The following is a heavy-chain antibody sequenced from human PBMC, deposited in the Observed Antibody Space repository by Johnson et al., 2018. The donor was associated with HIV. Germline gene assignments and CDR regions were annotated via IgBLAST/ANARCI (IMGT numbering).Heavy chain of an antibody. CDR2: IKQDGSEK. D-gene: IGHD3-9*01. CDR1: GFTFSSYW. J-gene: IGHJ3*02. Sequence: VQLVESGGGLVQPGGSLRVSCAASGFTFSSYWMSWVRQAPGKGLEWVANIKQDGSEKYYVDSVKGRFTISSDNAKNSLFLHMNSLRAEDTAVYYCARDRGLRYFDWLSDHDAFDIWGQGTMVTVSS. CDR3: ARDRGLRYFDWLSDHDAFDI. V-gene: IGHV3-7*01.